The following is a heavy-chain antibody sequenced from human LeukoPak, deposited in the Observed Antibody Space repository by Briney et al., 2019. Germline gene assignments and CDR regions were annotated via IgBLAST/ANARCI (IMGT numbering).Heavy chain of an antibody. J-gene: IGHJ4*02. CDR3: ARGVSGGVFDY. CDR2: IYHSGST. D-gene: IGHD3-3*01. V-gene: IGHV4-30-2*01. Sequence: SQTLSLTCAVSGGSIISGGYSWSWIRQPPGKGLEWIGYIYHSGSTYYNPSLKSRVTISVDRSKNQFSLKLSSVTAADAAVYYCARGVSGGVFDYWSQGTLVTVSS. CDR1: GGSIISGGYS.